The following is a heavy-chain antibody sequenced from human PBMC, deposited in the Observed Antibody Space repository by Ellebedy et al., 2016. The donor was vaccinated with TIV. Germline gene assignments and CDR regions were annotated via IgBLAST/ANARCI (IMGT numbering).Heavy chain of an antibody. D-gene: IGHD3-22*01. Sequence: GESLKISCAASGFTFSRHWMHWVRQAPGKGLEWVGRTRKKANSYTTEYAASVMGRFTISRDDSEASLYLHMNSLKTEDTAVYYCTREWNSYDTGGNYYISQFDYWGQGTLVTVSS. J-gene: IGHJ4*02. CDR2: TRKKANSYTT. CDR3: TREWNSYDTGGNYYISQFDY. V-gene: IGHV3-72*01. CDR1: GFTFSRHW.